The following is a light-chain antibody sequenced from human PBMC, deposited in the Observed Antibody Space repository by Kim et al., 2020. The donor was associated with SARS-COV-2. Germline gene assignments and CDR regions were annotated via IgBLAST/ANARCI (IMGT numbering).Light chain of an antibody. CDR2: GAS. J-gene: IGKJ1*01. Sequence: EIVLTQSPGTLSLSPGERATLSCRASQSVSSSYLAWFQQNPGQAPRLLIYGASSRATGIPDRFSGSGSGTDFTLTISRLEPEDFAVYFCQQYGNSPWTFGQGTKVDIK. CDR1: QSVSSSY. CDR3: QQYGNSPWT. V-gene: IGKV3-20*01.